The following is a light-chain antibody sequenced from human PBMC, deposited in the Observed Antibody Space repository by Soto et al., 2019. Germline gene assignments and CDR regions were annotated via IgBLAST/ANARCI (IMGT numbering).Light chain of an antibody. CDR3: KQYNNLPPMYT. CDR1: QSVSSN. CDR2: GAS. Sequence: EIVMTQSPATLSVSPGERATLSCRASQSVSSNLAWYQQKAGQAPRLLINGASTRATGIPARFSGSGSGTEFTLTISRLQSEDFAVYYCKQYNNLPPMYTFGQGTKLEIK. V-gene: IGKV3-15*01. J-gene: IGKJ2*01.